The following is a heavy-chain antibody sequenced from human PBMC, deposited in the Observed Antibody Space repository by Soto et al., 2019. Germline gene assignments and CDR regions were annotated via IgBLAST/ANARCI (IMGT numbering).Heavy chain of an antibody. CDR3: ARVEYGGVATDY. CDR2: LSYDGSTK. V-gene: IGHV3-30-3*01. CDR1: GFTFTSHS. D-gene: IGHD5-12*01. Sequence: GGSLRLSCAASGFTFTSHSMHWVRQAPGKGLEWVTLLSYDGSTKYYADSVKGRFTISRDNSKNTLYLQMDSLKTEDTAVYYCARVEYGGVATDYWGQGTLVTVSS. J-gene: IGHJ4*02.